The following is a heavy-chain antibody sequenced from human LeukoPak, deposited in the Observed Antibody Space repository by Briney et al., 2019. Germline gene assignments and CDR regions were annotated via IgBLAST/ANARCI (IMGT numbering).Heavy chain of an antibody. Sequence: GGSLRLCCAASGFTFSSYAMHWVRQATGKGLEWVAVISYDGSNKYYADSVKGRFTISRDNSKNTLYLQMNSLRAEDTAVHYCARAGAGAIVGPRVDYWGQGTLVTVSS. J-gene: IGHJ4*02. CDR3: ARAGAGAIVGPRVDY. V-gene: IGHV3-30-3*01. CDR1: GFTFSSYA. D-gene: IGHD1-26*01. CDR2: ISYDGSNK.